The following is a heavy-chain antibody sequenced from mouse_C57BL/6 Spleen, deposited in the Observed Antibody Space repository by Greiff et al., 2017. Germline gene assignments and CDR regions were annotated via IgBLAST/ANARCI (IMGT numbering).Heavy chain of an antibody. CDR2: SDPSDSYT. CDR1: GYTFTSYW. D-gene: IGHD1-1*01. J-gene: IGHJ4*01. V-gene: IGHV1-69*01. Sequence: QVQLQQPGAELVMPGASVKLSCKASGYTFTSYWMHWVKQRPGQGLEWIGESDPSDSYTNYNQKFKGKTTLAVDKSSSTAYMQLSSLTSEDSAVYYCARRYDGSSDARDYWGQGTSVTVST. CDR3: ARRYDGSSDARDY.